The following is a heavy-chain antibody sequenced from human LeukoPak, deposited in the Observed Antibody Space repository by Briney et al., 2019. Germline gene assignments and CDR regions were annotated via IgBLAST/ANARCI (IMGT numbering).Heavy chain of an antibody. CDR2: MSVYNGNT. CDR1: GYSFSTYG. CDR3: PRDSVAVRPGWFEP. V-gene: IGHV1-18*01. J-gene: IGHJ5*02. D-gene: IGHD6-6*01. Sequence: ASVKVSRKPSGYSFSTYGVNWVRQAPRQGLEWVGWMSVYNGNTKCQQRFHGRLTMTTDTSTSTAYMELRSLRSDDTAVYYCPRDSVAVRPGWFEPWGQGTLITVSS.